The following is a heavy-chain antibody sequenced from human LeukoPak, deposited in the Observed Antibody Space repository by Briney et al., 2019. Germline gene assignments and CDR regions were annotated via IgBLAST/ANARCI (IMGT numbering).Heavy chain of an antibody. V-gene: IGHV3-23*01. CDR1: GFTFSTYP. J-gene: IGHJ4*02. D-gene: IGHD6-19*01. Sequence: GGSLRVSCAASGFTFSTYPMSWVRQAPGKGLEWVSSITAGTSGTSYADSVKGRFTISRDNSKNTLSLQMNSLRAEDTALYYCATSSGWYPKYFGYWGQGILVSVSS. CDR2: ITAGTSGT. CDR3: ATSSGWYPKYFGY.